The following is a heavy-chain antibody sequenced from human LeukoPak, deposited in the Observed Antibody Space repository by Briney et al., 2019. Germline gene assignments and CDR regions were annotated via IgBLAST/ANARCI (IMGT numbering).Heavy chain of an antibody. D-gene: IGHD3-10*01. CDR2: IYYSGST. J-gene: IGHJ4*02. V-gene: IGHV4-34*01. CDR3: ARHKTLLSFGEFNFDY. CDR1: GGSFSGYY. Sequence: PSETLSLTCAVYGGSFSGYYWSWIRQPPGNGLEWIASIYYSGSTYYNPSLRSRVTVSVDTSKDQFSLKLSSVTAADSAVYYCARHKTLLSFGEFNFDYWGQGTLVTVSS.